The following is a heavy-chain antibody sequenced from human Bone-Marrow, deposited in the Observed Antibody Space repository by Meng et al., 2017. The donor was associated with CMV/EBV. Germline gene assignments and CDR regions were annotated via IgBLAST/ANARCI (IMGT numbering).Heavy chain of an antibody. CDR3: ARLDIVVVPARNEYYYYYGMDV. CDR2: MNPNSGNT. Sequence: ASVKVSCKASGYTFTSYDINWVRQATGQGLEWMGWMNPNSGNTGYAQKFQGRVTMTRNTSISTAYMELSSLRSEDTAVYYCARLDIVVVPARNEYYYYYGMDVWGQGNTVNVDS. D-gene: IGHD2-2*03. CDR1: GYTFTSYD. J-gene: IGHJ6*01. V-gene: IGHV1-8*01.